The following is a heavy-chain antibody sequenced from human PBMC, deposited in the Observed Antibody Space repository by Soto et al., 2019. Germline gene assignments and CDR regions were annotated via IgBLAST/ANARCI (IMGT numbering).Heavy chain of an antibody. D-gene: IGHD1-26*01. CDR3: ARAPKRVGATMSNWFDP. CDR1: GGSFSGYY. Sequence: SETLSLTCAVYGGSFSGYYWSWIRQPPGKGLEWIGEINHSGSTNYNPSLKSRVTISVDTSKNQFSLKLSSVTAADTAVYYCARAPKRVGATMSNWFDPWGQGTLVTVSS. V-gene: IGHV4-34*01. J-gene: IGHJ5*02. CDR2: INHSGST.